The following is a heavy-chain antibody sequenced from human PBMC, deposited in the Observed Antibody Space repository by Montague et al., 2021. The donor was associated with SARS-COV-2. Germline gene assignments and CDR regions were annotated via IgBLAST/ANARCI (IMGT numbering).Heavy chain of an antibody. V-gene: IGHV4-59*01. CDR2: IYYRGST. CDR3: AREDRWNWFDP. Sequence: SETLSLTCTVSGGSINSSYRSWIRQPPGKGLEWIGYIYYRGSTNYNPSLKTRVTISVGTSKNQFSLKLSSVTAADTAVYYCAREDRWNWFDPWGQGTLVIVSS. D-gene: IGHD5-24*01. J-gene: IGHJ5*02. CDR1: GGSINSSY.